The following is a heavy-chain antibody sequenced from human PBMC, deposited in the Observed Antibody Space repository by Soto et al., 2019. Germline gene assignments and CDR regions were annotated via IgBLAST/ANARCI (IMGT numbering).Heavy chain of an antibody. V-gene: IGHV3-23*01. CDR2: ISGSGDKT. J-gene: IGHJ1*01. CDR1: GFTFKYYA. D-gene: IGHD2-8*01. Sequence: EVQLLQSGGGLAQPGTSLRLSCAASGFTFKYYAMTWVRQAPGKGLEWVSTISGSGDKTDYAVSVKGRFRVSRDNSKDTLYLQMDTLRADDTALYYCARESKWYGGQYFQDWGQGTLVTVSS. CDR3: ARESKWYGGQYFQD.